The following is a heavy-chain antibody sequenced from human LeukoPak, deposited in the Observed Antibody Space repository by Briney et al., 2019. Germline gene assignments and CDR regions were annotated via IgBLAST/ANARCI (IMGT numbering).Heavy chain of an antibody. CDR1: GYTFTSYY. D-gene: IGHD2-2*01. V-gene: IGHV1-46*01. CDR2: INPSGGST. Sequence: ASVKVSCKASGYTFTSYYMHWVRQAPGQGLEWIGVINPSGGSTSYAQKFQGRVTMTRDTSTSTVYMELSSLRPEDTAVYYCARVGYCSSTSCYGGDHYMDVWGKGTTVTVSS. J-gene: IGHJ6*03. CDR3: ARVGYCSSTSCYGGDHYMDV.